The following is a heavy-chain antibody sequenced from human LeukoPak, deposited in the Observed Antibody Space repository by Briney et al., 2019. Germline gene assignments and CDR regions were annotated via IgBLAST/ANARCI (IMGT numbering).Heavy chain of an antibody. V-gene: IGHV3-23*01. CDR3: AKEGLGAVAASSWFDP. J-gene: IGHJ5*02. D-gene: IGHD2-15*01. CDR1: GFTFSSYA. Sequence: PGGSLRLSCAASGFTFSSYAMSWVRQAPGKGLEWVSAISGSGGSTYYADSVKGRFTISRDNSKNTLYLQMNSLRAEDTAVYYCAKEGLGAVAASSWFDPWGQGTLVTVSS. CDR2: ISGSGGST.